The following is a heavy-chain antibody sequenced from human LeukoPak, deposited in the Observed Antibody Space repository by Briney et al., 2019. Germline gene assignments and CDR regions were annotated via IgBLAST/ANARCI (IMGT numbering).Heavy chain of an antibody. CDR1: GYTFTSYG. V-gene: IGHV1-18*01. CDR3: ARGVHYFDY. Sequence: ASVKVSCKASGYTFTSYGISWVRQAPGQGLEWMGWINPNSGGTNYAQKFQGRVTMTRDTSTSTVYMELSSLRSEDTAVYYCARGVHYFDYWGQGTLVTVSS. J-gene: IGHJ4*02. D-gene: IGHD5/OR15-5a*01. CDR2: INPNSGGT.